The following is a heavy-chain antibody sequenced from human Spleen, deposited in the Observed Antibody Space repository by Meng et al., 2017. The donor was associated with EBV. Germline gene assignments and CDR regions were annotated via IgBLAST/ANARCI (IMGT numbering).Heavy chain of an antibody. D-gene: IGHD5-24*01. J-gene: IGHJ4*02. CDR3: AREMAGIIDY. Sequence: VQVQESGPGLVKPSQTLSLTCAVSDGSISSGGFYWSWIRQPPGKGLEWIGYIYYSGSTYYNPSLKSRVTISVDTSKNQFSLKLSSVTAADTAVYYCAREMAGIIDYWGQGTLVTVSS. V-gene: IGHV4-30-4*01. CDR1: DGSISSGGFY. CDR2: IYYSGST.